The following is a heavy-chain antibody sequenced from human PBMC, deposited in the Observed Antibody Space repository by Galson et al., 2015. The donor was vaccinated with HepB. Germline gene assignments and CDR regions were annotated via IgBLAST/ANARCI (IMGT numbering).Heavy chain of an antibody. V-gene: IGHV3-13*04. CDR1: GFTFSSYD. CDR3: ARGLGGFVYPAAFDI. CDR2: IGTAGDT. Sequence: SLRLSCAASGFTFSSYDMHWVRQATGKGLEWVSAIGTAGDTYYPGSVKGRFTISREDAKNSLYLQMNSLRAGDTAVYYCARGLGGFVYPAAFDIWGQGTMVTVSS. J-gene: IGHJ3*02. D-gene: IGHD3-16*01.